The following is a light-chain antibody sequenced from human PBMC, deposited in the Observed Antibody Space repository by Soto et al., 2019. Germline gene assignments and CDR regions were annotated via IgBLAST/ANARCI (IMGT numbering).Light chain of an antibody. Sequence: QSVLTQPASVSGSPGQSITISCTGTSSDVGSHNLVSWYQQHPGQAPTLMIYEVSKRPLGVSARFSASKSGNTASLTVSGLQAEDEAYYYCCSYGGSRAVFGGGTQLTVL. V-gene: IGLV2-23*02. CDR3: CSYGGSRAV. CDR1: SSDVGSHNL. CDR2: EVS. J-gene: IGLJ7*01.